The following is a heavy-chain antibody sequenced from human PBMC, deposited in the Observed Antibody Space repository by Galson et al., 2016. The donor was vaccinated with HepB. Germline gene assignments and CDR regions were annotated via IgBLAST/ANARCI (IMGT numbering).Heavy chain of an antibody. V-gene: IGHV3-30-3*01. J-gene: IGHJ3*02. CDR3: ARVREEDIGGWGAFDI. Sequence: SLRLSCAASGFTFSSYAMHWVRQAPGKGLEWVAVISYDGSNKYYADYVEGRFTISRDNSKNTLSLQMNRLRAEDTAVYYCARVREEDIGGWGAFDIWGQGTMVTVSS. CDR1: GFTFSSYA. D-gene: IGHD3-16*01. CDR2: ISYDGSNK.